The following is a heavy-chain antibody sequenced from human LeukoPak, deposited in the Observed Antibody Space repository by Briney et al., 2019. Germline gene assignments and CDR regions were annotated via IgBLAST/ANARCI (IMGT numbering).Heavy chain of an antibody. CDR2: IYTSGGT. D-gene: IGHD5-12*01. J-gene: IGHJ4*02. Sequence: SETLSLTCTVSGGSISNYYWSWMRQPPGKGLEWIGYIYTSGGTNYNPSLKSRVTISVDTSKNQFSLKLNSVTAADTAVYYCTRQRHADIVGTPVFDYWGQGTLVTVSS. V-gene: IGHV4-4*09. CDR1: GGSISNYY. CDR3: TRQRHADIVGTPVFDY.